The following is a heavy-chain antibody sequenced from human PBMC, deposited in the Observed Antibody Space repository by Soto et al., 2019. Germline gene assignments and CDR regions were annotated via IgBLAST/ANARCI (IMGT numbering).Heavy chain of an antibody. CDR3: VRDSGRGFYFDY. CDR2: IRNRPNSYTT. J-gene: IGHJ4*02. Sequence: EVQLVESGGGLVQPGGSLRLSCAASGFTFSDHYMDWVRQAPGKGLEWVGRIRNRPNSYTTQYAASVKGRFAVLRDDSENLVYLQKNDLKTEDTAVYYCVRDSGRGFYFDYWGQGAQVTVSS. V-gene: IGHV3-72*01. D-gene: IGHD3-10*01. CDR1: GFTFSDHY.